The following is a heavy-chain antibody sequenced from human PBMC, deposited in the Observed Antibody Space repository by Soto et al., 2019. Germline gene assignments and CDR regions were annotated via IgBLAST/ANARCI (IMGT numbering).Heavy chain of an antibody. CDR2: TSNSAPT. Sequence: QVQLQESGPGLVKPSETLSLTCTVSGGSISSYHWSWIRQSPGKGLEWIGYTSNSAPTIYNPSLKSRVTXSXDXXKNHFSLSLSSVTAADTAVYFCARLFRDVYNAVEYWGQGALVTVSS. CDR1: GGSISSYH. J-gene: IGHJ4*02. V-gene: IGHV4-59*08. D-gene: IGHD3-3*01. CDR3: ARLFRDVYNAVEY.